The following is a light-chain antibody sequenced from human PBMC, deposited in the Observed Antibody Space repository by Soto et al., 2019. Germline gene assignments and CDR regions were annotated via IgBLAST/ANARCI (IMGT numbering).Light chain of an antibody. CDR2: DAS. CDR3: QQRSNWPSP. V-gene: IGKV3-11*01. J-gene: IGKJ1*01. Sequence: EIVLTQSPATLSLSPGERATLSCRASQSVSRYLAWYQQKPGQAPRLLIYDASNRATGIPARFSGSGSGTDFTLIISSLDPEDSAVYYCQQRSNWPSPFGQGTKVEIK. CDR1: QSVSRY.